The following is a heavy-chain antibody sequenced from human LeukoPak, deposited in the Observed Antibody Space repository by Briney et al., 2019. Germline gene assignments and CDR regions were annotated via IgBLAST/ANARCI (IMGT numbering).Heavy chain of an antibody. J-gene: IGHJ3*02. Sequence: GGSLRLSCAASGFTFSSYAMNWVRQAPGKGLEGVSAISGSGSTTYYADSVKGRFTISRDNSKSTLFLQMNSLTAEDTAIYSCARPRLEYCSGGSCFDAFDIWGQGTMVTVSS. D-gene: IGHD2-15*01. CDR1: GFTFSSYA. CDR2: ISGSGSTT. CDR3: ARPRLEYCSGGSCFDAFDI. V-gene: IGHV3-23*01.